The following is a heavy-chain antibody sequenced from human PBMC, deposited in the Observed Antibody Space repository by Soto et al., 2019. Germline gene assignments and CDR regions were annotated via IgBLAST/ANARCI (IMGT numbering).Heavy chain of an antibody. J-gene: IGHJ4*02. CDR2: ISYDGSNK. CDR1: GFTFSSYG. Sequence: QVQLVESGGGVVQPGRSPRLSCAASGFTFSSYGMHWVRQAPGKGLEWVAVISYDGSNKYYADSVKGRFTISRDNSKNTLYLQMNSLRAEDTAVYYCAKVGATDYWGQGTLVTVSS. CDR3: AKVGATDY. V-gene: IGHV3-30*18. D-gene: IGHD1-26*01.